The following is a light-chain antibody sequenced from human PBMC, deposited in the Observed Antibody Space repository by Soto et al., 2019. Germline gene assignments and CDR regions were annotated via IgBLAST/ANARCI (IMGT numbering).Light chain of an antibody. V-gene: IGKV1-5*01. CDR1: QSISSW. CDR3: QQYNSYPFT. CDR2: DVS. Sequence: DIQMTQSPSTLSASVGDRVTITCRASQSISSWLDWYQQKSGKAPKLLIYDVSSLESGVSSRFSGSGSGTELTLTMSSLQPHDFATYYCQQYNSYPFTFGQGTKLQIK. J-gene: IGKJ2*01.